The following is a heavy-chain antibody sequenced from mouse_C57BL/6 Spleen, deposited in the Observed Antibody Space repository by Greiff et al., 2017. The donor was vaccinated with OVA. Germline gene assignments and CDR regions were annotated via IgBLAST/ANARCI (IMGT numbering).Heavy chain of an antibody. V-gene: IGHV10-1*01. J-gene: IGHJ4*01. CDR2: IRSKSNNYAT. CDR3: VRGGDAMDY. Sequence: EVNVVESGGGLVQPKGSLKLSCAASGFSFNTYAMNWVRQAPGKGLEWVARIRSKSNNYATYYADSVKDRFTISRDDSESMLYLQMNNLKTEDTAMYYCVRGGDAMDYWGQGTSVTVSS. CDR1: GFSFNTYA.